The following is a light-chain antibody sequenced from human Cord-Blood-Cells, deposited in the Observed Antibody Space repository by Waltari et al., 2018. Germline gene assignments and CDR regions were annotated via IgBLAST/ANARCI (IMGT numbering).Light chain of an antibody. J-gene: IGKJ3*01. V-gene: IGKV4-1*01. CDR3: QQYYSTPLT. CDR1: QSVLYSSNNKNY. Sequence: DIVMTQSPDSLAVSLGERATINCKSSQSVLYSSNNKNYLYWYQQKPGQPPKLLIYWASTRESGVPDRFSGSGSGTDFTLTISSLQAEDVAVYYCQQYYSTPLTFGPGTKVDIK. CDR2: WAS.